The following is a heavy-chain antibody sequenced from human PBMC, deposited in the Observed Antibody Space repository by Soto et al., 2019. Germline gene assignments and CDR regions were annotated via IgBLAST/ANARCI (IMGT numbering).Heavy chain of an antibody. Sequence: DTPSLAPTVSGASISSYSWSWIRQPPGKGLEWIGYIYYSGSTNYNPSLKSRVTISVDTSKNQFSLKLSSVTAADTAVYYCARRLYNWNAFDYWGQGTLVTVSS. J-gene: IGHJ4*02. V-gene: IGHV4-59*07. CDR3: ARRLYNWNAFDY. CDR1: GASISSYS. D-gene: IGHD1-20*01. CDR2: IYYSGST.